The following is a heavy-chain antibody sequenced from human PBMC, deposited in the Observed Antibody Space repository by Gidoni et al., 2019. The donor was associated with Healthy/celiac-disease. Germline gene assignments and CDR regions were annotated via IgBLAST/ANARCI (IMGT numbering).Heavy chain of an antibody. CDR3: ARGSLAHYYDSSGYRY. V-gene: IGHV3-64*01. CDR2: ISSNGGST. D-gene: IGHD3-22*01. J-gene: IGHJ4*02. CDR1: GFTFSSYA. Sequence: EVQLVESGGGLVQPGGSLRLSCAASGFTFSSYAMHWVRQAPGKGLEYVSAISSNGGSTYYANSVKGRFTISRDNSKNTLYLQMGSLRAEDMAVYYCARGSLAHYYDSSGYRYWGQGTLVTVSS.